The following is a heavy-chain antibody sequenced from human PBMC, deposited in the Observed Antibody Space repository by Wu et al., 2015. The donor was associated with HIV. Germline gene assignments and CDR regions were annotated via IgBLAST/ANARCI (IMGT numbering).Heavy chain of an antibody. Sequence: QVQLVQSGAEVKKPGASVKVSRKASGYTFTSYDINWVRQATGQGLEWMGWMNPNSGNTGYAQKFQGRVTMTRNTSISTAYMELSSLRSEDTAVYYCARRGLWFGELWVYYYYGMDVWGQGTTVTGLL. CDR2: MNPNSGNT. J-gene: IGHJ6*02. D-gene: IGHD3-10*01. V-gene: IGHV1-8*01. CDR1: GYTFTSYD. CDR3: ARRGLWFGELWVYYYYGMDV.